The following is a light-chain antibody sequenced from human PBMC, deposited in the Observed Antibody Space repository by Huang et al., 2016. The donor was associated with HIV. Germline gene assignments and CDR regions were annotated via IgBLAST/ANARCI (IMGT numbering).Light chain of an antibody. CDR1: QSVSSSY. J-gene: IGKJ2*01. CDR3: QQYGSSPYT. V-gene: IGKV3-20*01. CDR2: GSS. Sequence: EIVLTQFPGTLSLSPGERATVSCGASQSVSSSYLAWYQQKPGQAPTLFIYGSSNRATDIPDRFSGSGSGTDFTLTISRLEPEDLAVYYCQQYGSSPYTFGQGTKLEIK.